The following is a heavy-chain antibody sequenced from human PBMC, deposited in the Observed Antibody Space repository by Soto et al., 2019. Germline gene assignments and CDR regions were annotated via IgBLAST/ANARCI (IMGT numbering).Heavy chain of an antibody. J-gene: IGHJ4*02. V-gene: IGHV3-30-3*01. Sequence: PGGSLRLSCAASGFTFSSYAMHWVRQAPGKGLEWVAVISYDGSNKYYADSVKGRFTISRDNSKNTLYLQMNSLRAEDTAVYYCARDSYDSSGYLGYWGQGTLVTVSS. CDR3: ARDSYDSSGYLGY. CDR2: ISYDGSNK. CDR1: GFTFSSYA. D-gene: IGHD3-22*01.